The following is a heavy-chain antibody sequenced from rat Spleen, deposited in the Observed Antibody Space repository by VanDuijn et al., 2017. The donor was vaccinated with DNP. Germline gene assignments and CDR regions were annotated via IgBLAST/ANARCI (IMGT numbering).Heavy chain of an antibody. Sequence: EVQLVESGGGLVQSGRSLKLSCAASGFTFSNYGMAWVRQAPTKGLEWVASITNSGGSTYYRDSVKGRFTISRDNAKSTLYLQMDSLRSEDTATYYCAGQGTTGNPYWYFDFWGPGTMVTVSS. CDR3: AGQGTTGNPYWYFDF. CDR2: ITNSGGST. D-gene: IGHD1-11*01. J-gene: IGHJ1*01. V-gene: IGHV5S13*01. CDR1: GFTFSNYG.